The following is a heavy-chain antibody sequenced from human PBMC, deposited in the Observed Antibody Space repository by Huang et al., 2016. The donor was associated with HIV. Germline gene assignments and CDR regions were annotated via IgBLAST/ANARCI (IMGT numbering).Heavy chain of an antibody. J-gene: IGHJ4*02. Sequence: QLQLQESGPGLVKPSETLSLTCTVSGGSIRSDNYYWGWIRQPPGQGLAWIGSIYYSGSTYYTPALKSRVTITVDTSKNQFSLKMRSVTAADTAVYYCARLPGSITMIRGVITDPYWGQGTLVTVSS. D-gene: IGHD3-10*01. CDR2: IYYSGST. V-gene: IGHV4-39*01. CDR1: GGSIRSDNYY. CDR3: ARLPGSITMIRGVITDPY.